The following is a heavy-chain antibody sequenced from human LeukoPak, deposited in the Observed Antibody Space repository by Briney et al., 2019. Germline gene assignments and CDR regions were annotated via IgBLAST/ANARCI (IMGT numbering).Heavy chain of an antibody. V-gene: IGHV5-51*01. CDR1: GYSFTSYW. Sequence: GESLKISCKGSGYSFTSYWIGWVRQMPGKGLEWMGIIYPDDSDTRYSPSFQGQVTISADKSISTAYLQWSSLEASDTATYYCARHGSIGARQNWFDPWGQGTLVTVSS. CDR3: ARHGSIGARQNWFDP. CDR2: IYPDDSDT. J-gene: IGHJ5*02. D-gene: IGHD6-6*01.